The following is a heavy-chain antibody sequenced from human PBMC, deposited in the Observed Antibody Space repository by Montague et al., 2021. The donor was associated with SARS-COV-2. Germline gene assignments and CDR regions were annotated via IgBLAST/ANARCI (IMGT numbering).Heavy chain of an antibody. CDR1: GFTFNNYA. J-gene: IGHJ4*02. V-gene: IGHV3-23*03. CDR3: AKDPVPVAGRYFDY. Sequence: SLRLSCAASGFTFNNYAMNWVRQAPGKGLEWVSVIASGGRSTFYXDSVKGRFTISRDNSKDTLYLQMYSLRPEDTAIYYCAKDPVPVAGRYFDYWGQGTLVTVPS. CDR2: IASGGRST. D-gene: IGHD6-19*01.